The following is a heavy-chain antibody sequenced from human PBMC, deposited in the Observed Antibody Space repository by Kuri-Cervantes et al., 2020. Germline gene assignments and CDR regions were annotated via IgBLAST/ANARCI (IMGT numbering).Heavy chain of an antibody. CDR2: ICYDGSSK. CDR1: GFTFCGYD. V-gene: IGHV3-33*06. J-gene: IGHJ4*02. CDR3: AKGVSGMITFGGVIVIPGFDY. D-gene: IGHD3-16*02. Sequence: GGSLRLSCAASGFTFCGYDIPWVRQASGKGLEWVAVICYDGSSKYYADSVKGRFTISRDNSKNTLYLQMNSLRAEDTAVYYCAKGVSGMITFGGVIVIPGFDYWGQGTLVTVSS.